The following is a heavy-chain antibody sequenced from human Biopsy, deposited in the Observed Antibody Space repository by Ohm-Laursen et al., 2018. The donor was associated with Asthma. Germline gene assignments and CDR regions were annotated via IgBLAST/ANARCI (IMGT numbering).Heavy chain of an antibody. Sequence: SVKVSCKAPGGTFSNFAISWARQAPGQGLEWLGGIMTVFGATNYAQKIQGRVTITADESTSTAYMEVTSLRSEDTAIYYCARCQVGYSSGWSLLLKKIYYSGMDVWGQGTAVTVSS. V-gene: IGHV1-69*13. CDR2: IMTVFGAT. CDR3: ARCQVGYSSGWSLLLKKIYYSGMDV. J-gene: IGHJ6*02. D-gene: IGHD6-19*01. CDR1: GGTFSNFA.